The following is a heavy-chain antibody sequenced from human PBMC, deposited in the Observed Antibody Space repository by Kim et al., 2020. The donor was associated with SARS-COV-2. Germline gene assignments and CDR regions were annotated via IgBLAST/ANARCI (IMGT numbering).Heavy chain of an antibody. Sequence: GGSLRLSCAASGFTFSSYGMHWVRQAPGKGLEWVAVISYDGTNKYYADSVKGRFTISRDNSKNTLYLQMNSLRAEDTAVYYCAKEGGGSSWNDYFDYWGQGTLVTVSS. V-gene: IGHV3-30*18. CDR1: GFTFSSYG. CDR3: AKEGGGSSWNDYFDY. CDR2: ISYDGTNK. D-gene: IGHD6-13*01. J-gene: IGHJ4*02.